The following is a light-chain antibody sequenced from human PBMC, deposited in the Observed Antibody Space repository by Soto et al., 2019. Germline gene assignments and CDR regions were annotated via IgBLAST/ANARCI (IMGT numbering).Light chain of an antibody. CDR1: QSINKY. CDR3: QQYNSYQWT. Sequence: DIQMTQSPSSLSASVGDRVTITCRASQSINKYLNWYQQKPGKAPKLLIYAASNLQGGVPSRFSGSGSGTEFTLTISSLQPDDFATYYCQQYNSYQWTFGQGTKVDI. V-gene: IGKV1-5*01. J-gene: IGKJ1*01. CDR2: AAS.